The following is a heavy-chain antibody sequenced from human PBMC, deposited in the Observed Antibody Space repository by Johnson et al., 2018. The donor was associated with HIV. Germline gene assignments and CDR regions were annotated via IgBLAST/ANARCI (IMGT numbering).Heavy chain of an antibody. J-gene: IGHJ3*02. CDR1: GFTFSNYW. D-gene: IGHD6-13*01. V-gene: IGHV3-7*05. CDR3: ARDGVYSSPHDAFDI. Sequence: VQLVESGGGAGRPGGSLRLSCAASGFTFSNYWMSWVRQAPGKGLEWVANIKEDANEEYYVESLKGRFTIIRDNAKNSMYLQMDNLRIDDTAIYYCARDGVYSSPHDAFDIWGQGTMVTVSS. CDR2: IKEDANEE.